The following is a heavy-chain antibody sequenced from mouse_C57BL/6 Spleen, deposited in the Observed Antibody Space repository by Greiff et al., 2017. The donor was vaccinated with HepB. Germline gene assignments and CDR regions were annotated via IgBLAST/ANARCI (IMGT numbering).Heavy chain of an antibody. J-gene: IGHJ3*01. Sequence: EVQLQQSGGGLVKPGGSLKLSCAASGFTFSSYAMSWVRQTPEKRLEWVATISDGGSYTYYPDNVKGRFTISRDNAKNNLYLQMSHLKSEDTAMYYCARDQRGDSNEAWFAYWGQGTLVTVSA. CDR3: ARDQRGDSNEAWFAY. CDR1: GFTFSSYA. D-gene: IGHD2-5*01. V-gene: IGHV5-4*01. CDR2: ISDGGSYT.